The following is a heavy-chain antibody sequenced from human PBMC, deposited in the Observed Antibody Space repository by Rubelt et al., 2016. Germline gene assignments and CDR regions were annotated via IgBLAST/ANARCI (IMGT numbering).Heavy chain of an antibody. CDR2: ISYDGSNK. CDR3: ARDTIVLMVYGEVYGMDV. Sequence: AASGFTFSSYAMHWVRQAPGKGLEWVAVISYDGSNKYYADSVKGRFTISRDNSKNTLYLQMNSLRAEDTAVYYCARDTIVLMVYGEVYGMDVWGQGTTVTVSS. J-gene: IGHJ6*02. CDR1: GFTFSSYA. D-gene: IGHD2-8*01. V-gene: IGHV3-30*04.